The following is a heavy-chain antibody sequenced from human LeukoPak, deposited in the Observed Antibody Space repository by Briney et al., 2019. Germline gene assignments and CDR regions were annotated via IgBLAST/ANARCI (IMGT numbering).Heavy chain of an antibody. D-gene: IGHD2-15*01. CDR1: RFTFSSYE. J-gene: IGHJ4*02. CDR3: ARDGSYCSGGSCYPNSYFDY. Sequence: GGSLRLSCAASRFTFSSYEMNWVRQTPGKGLEWVSYISSSGRTIYYADSVKGRFTISRDNVKNSLYLQMNSLRAEDTAVYYCARDGSYCSGGSCYPNSYFDYWGQGTLVTVSS. CDR2: ISSSGRTI. V-gene: IGHV3-48*03.